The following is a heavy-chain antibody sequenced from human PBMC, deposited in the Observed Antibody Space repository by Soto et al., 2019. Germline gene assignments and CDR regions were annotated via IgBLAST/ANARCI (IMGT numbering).Heavy chain of an antibody. Sequence: GGSLRLSCGGSGFSFDDYTMHWVRQAPGKGPEWVASLSWNSGFSGYADSVKGRFTISRDNAQSSVHLQMNNLRTEDTALYYCAKGRGTIVVTDDYDIWGQGTMVTVSS. V-gene: IGHV3-9*01. CDR2: LSWNSGFS. D-gene: IGHD3-22*01. CDR3: AKGRGTIVVTDDYDI. J-gene: IGHJ3*02. CDR1: GFSFDDYT.